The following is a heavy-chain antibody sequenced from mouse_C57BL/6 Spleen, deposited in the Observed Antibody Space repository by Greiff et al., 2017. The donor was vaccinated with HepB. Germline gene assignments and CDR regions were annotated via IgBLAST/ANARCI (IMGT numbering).Heavy chain of an antibody. CDR1: GFTFSDYG. D-gene: IGHD2-1*01. CDR3: ARRGHYGNPGYAMDY. Sequence: EVKLMESGGGLVKPGGSLKLSCAASGFTFSDYGMHWVRQAPEKGLEWVAYISSGSSTIYYADTVKGRFTISRDNAKNTLFLQMTSLRSEDTARYYCARRGHYGNPGYAMDYWGQGTSVTVSS. V-gene: IGHV5-17*01. J-gene: IGHJ4*01. CDR2: ISSGSSTI.